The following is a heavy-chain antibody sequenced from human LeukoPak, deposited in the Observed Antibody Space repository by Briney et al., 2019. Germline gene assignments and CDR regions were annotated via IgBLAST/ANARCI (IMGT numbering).Heavy chain of an antibody. J-gene: IGHJ4*02. D-gene: IGHD2-2*01. V-gene: IGHV3-30*02. Sequence: GGSLRLSCAASGFTFSSYGMHWVRQAPGKGLEWVAFIRYDGSNKYYADSVKGRFTISRDNSKNTLYLQMNSLRAEDTAVYYCAKDHLGWVVPAAIDYWGQGTLVTVSS. CDR1: GFTFSSYG. CDR3: AKDHLGWVVPAAIDY. CDR2: IRYDGSNK.